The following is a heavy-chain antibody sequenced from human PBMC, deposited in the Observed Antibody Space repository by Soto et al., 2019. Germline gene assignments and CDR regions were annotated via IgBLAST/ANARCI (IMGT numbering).Heavy chain of an antibody. J-gene: IGHJ6*02. Sequence: QVQLVESGGGVVQPGRSLRLSCAASGFTFSSYGMHWVRQAPGKGLEWVAVISYDGSNKYYADSVKGRFTISRDNSKNTLYLQMNSLRAEDTAVYYCAKDSGTSSIAAAGRIYGMDVWGQGTTVTVSS. CDR3: AKDSGTSSIAAAGRIYGMDV. D-gene: IGHD6-13*01. CDR1: GFTFSSYG. V-gene: IGHV3-30*18. CDR2: ISYDGSNK.